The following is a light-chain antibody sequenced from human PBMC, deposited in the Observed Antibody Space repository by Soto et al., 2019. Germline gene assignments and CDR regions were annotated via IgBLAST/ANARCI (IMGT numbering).Light chain of an antibody. CDR3: MQGTHWWT. CDR2: KVS. J-gene: IGKJ1*01. V-gene: IGKV2-30*02. Sequence: DVVMTQSPLSLPVTLGQPASISCRSSQSLVHSDGNTYLHWFQQRPGQSPRRLIYKVSNRDSGVPDRFSGSGSVTHFTLEISRVEAEDVGVYYCMQGTHWWTFGQGTKVEIK. CDR1: QSLVHSDGNTY.